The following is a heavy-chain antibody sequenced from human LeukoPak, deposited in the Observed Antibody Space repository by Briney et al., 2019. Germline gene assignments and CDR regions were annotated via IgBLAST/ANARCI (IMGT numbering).Heavy chain of an antibody. CDR2: ISAYNGNT. CDR1: GYTFTSFG. CDR3: AREGSGITMVRRNWFDP. D-gene: IGHD3-10*01. Sequence: ASVKVSCKASGYTFTSFGISWVRQAPGQGLEWMGWISAYNGNTNSAQKFQGRVTMTTDTSTSTAYMELSRLRSDDTAVYYCAREGSGITMVRRNWFDPWGQGTLVTVSS. J-gene: IGHJ5*02. V-gene: IGHV1-18*01.